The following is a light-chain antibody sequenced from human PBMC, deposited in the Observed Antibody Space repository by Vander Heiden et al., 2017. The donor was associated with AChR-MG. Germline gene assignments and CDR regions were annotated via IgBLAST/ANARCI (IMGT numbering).Light chain of an antibody. CDR1: SSDVGSYNR. V-gene: IGLV2-18*02. CDR3: SSYTSSSTYV. J-gene: IGLJ1*01. CDR2: EVS. Sequence: QSALTQPPSVSGSPGQSVTISCPAPSSDVGSYNRVSWYQQPPGTAPKLMIYEVSNRPSGVPDRFSGSKSGNTASLTISGLQAEDEADYYCSSYTSSSTYVFGTGTKVTVL.